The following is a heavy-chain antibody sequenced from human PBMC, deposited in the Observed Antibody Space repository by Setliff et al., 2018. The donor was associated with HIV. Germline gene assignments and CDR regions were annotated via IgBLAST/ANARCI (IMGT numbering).Heavy chain of an antibody. V-gene: IGHV1-2*06. Sequence: ASVKVSCKASGYTFIGHYMHWVRQAPGQGLEWMGRINPNNGGTQYAQKFQGRVTMTRDTSISTAYMELISLRYDDTAIYYCARDPFLWEVTPPWGQGTLVTVSS. CDR2: INPNNGGT. J-gene: IGHJ5*02. CDR3: ARDPFLWEVTPP. CDR1: GYTFIGHY. D-gene: IGHD3-10*01.